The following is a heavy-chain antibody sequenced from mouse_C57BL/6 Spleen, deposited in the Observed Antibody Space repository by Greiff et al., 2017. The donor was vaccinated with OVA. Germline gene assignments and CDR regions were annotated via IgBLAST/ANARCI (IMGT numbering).Heavy chain of an antibody. Sequence: VQLQQSGSELRSPGSSVKLSCKDFDSEVFPIAYMSWVRQKPGHGFEWIGGILPSIGRTIYGEKFEDKATLDADTLSNTAYLELNSLTSEDSAIYYGARGGYEYDGYYFDYWGQGTTLTVSS. CDR2: ILPSIGRT. D-gene: IGHD2-4*01. CDR3: ARGGYEYDGYYFDY. J-gene: IGHJ2*01. CDR1: DSEVFPIAY. V-gene: IGHV15-2*01.